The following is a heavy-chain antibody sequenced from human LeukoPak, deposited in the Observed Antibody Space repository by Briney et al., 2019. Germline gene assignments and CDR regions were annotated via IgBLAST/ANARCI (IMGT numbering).Heavy chain of an antibody. Sequence: GGSLRLSCVGSGFTFRNYWMSWVRQAPGKGLEWMANIKEDGNEKYYVDSVKGRFTISRDNVKSSVFLEVNSLRVDETAVYYCARGGSIGGRFAYWGQGTLVTVSS. D-gene: IGHD1-26*01. CDR2: IKEDGNEK. CDR3: ARGGSIGGRFAY. J-gene: IGHJ4*02. V-gene: IGHV3-7*01. CDR1: GFTFRNYW.